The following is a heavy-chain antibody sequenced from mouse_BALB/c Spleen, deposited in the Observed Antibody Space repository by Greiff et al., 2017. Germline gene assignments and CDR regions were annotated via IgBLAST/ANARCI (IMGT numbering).Heavy chain of an antibody. CDR1: GYTFTSYW. D-gene: IGHD2-1*01. Sequence: VHVKQSGTVLARPGASVKMSCKASGYTFTSYWMHWVKQRPGQGLEWIGAIYPGNSDTSYNQKFKGKAKLTAVTSTSTAYMELSSLTNEDSAVYYCTRSLEIYYGNYDYWGQGTTLTVSS. J-gene: IGHJ2*01. CDR2: IYPGNSDT. V-gene: IGHV1-5*01. CDR3: TRSLEIYYGNYDY.